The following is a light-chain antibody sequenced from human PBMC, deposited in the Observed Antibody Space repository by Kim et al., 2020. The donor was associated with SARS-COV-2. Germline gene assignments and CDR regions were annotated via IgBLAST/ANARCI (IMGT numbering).Light chain of an antibody. CDR1: SSNIGNNY. Sequence: GQKDTISCSGRSSNIGNNYVSWYQHLPGTAPKLVIYDNNKRPSGIPDRFSGSKSGTSATLGITGLQTGDEADYYCGTWDSSLSAYVFGTGTKVTVL. J-gene: IGLJ1*01. CDR2: DNN. CDR3: GTWDSSLSAYV. V-gene: IGLV1-51*01.